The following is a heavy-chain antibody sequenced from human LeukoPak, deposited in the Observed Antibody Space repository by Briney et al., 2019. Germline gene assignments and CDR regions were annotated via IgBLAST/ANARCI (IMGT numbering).Heavy chain of an antibody. V-gene: IGHV5-51*01. CDR1: GYNFSNYW. J-gene: IGHJ4*02. CDR2: IYPGDSDT. CDR3: ARRGPVSGWFGD. D-gene: IGHD3-10*01. Sequence: GESLKISCSGSGYNFSNYWIGWVRQTPGKGLEWMGIIYPGDSDTRYSPSFQGQVTVSADKSISTAYLQWGSLKASDTAMYYCARRGPVSGWFGDRGQGTLVTVSS.